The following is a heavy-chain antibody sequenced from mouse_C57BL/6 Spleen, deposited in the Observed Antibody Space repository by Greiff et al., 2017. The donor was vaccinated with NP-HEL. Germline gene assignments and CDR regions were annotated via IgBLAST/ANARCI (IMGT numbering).Heavy chain of an antibody. CDR1: GYTFTSYW. Sequence: QVQLQQPGAELVRPGSSVKLSCKASGYTFTSYWMHWVKQRPIQGLEWIGNIDPSDSETHYNQKFKDKATLTVDKSSSTAYMQLSSLTSEDSAVYYCARGIQYYGTPYYFDYWGQGTTLTVSS. V-gene: IGHV1-52*01. CDR3: ARGIQYYGTPYYFDY. J-gene: IGHJ2*01. CDR2: IDPSDSET. D-gene: IGHD1-1*01.